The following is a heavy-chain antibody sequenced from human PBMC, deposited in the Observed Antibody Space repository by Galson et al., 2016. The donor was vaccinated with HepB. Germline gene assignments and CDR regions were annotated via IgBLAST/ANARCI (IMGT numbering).Heavy chain of an antibody. V-gene: IGHV3-21*01. Sequence: SLRLSCAASGFSFSSYSMNWVRQAPGKGLEYVASISTSSTYIYYADSVRGRFTISRDNAENSLFLQMNSLRAEGTAVYYCAREAGSAATANPRFDSWGQGVLVTVSS. J-gene: IGHJ4*02. CDR2: ISTSSTYI. D-gene: IGHD2-21*02. CDR3: AREAGSAATANPRFDS. CDR1: GFSFSSYS.